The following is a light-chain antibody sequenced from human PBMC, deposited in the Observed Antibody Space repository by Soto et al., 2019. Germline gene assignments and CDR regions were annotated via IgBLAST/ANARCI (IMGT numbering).Light chain of an antibody. CDR3: HHYGSSTGT. Sequence: EIVLTQSPGTLSLSPGERATLSCRASQSVSSSYLAWYQQKPGQAPRLLIYGASSSATGVPDRFSGSGSGTDFTLTISRLEPEDFAVYYCHHYGSSTGTFGQGTKVEIK. V-gene: IGKV3-20*01. J-gene: IGKJ1*01. CDR2: GAS. CDR1: QSVSSSY.